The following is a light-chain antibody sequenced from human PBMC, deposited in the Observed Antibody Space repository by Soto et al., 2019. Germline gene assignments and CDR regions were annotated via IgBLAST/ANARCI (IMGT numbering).Light chain of an antibody. CDR2: GAS. J-gene: IGKJ1*01. V-gene: IGKV3-15*01. CDR1: QSLNRD. CDR3: QQYNNWPGT. Sequence: IVMTQSPATLSMSPGERAILSCRASQSLNRDLAWYQQKPGQSPRLLIFGASIRATGIPARFSGSGSGTEFTLTIGSLQSEDCALYYCQQYNNWPGTFGQGTKVEI.